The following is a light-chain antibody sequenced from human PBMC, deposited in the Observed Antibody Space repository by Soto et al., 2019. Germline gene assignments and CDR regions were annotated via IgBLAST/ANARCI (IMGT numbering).Light chain of an antibody. CDR2: GAS. Sequence: EIVMTQSPDTLYVSPGEGATLSCRASQSVRTKLAWYQQKAGQAPRLLIYGASTRATGIPDRFSGSGSGTEFTLTISSLQSEDFAVYYCQQYGSSPPITFGQGTRLEIK. CDR1: QSVRTK. V-gene: IGKV3-15*01. CDR3: QQYGSSPPIT. J-gene: IGKJ5*01.